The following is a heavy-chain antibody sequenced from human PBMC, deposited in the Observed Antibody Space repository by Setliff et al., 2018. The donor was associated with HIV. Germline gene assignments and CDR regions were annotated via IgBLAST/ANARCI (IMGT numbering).Heavy chain of an antibody. Sequence: ASETLSLTCTVSGASISSSSHHWAWIRQPPGKGLEYIGNIYYTGSTHHNPSLESRVATSVDTSKNQFSLKLSSVTAADTAVYYCARLVRWELVATSTFFYYYMDVWGKGTTVTVSS. CDR1: GASISSSSHH. CDR3: ARLVRWELVATSTFFYYYMDV. J-gene: IGHJ6*03. V-gene: IGHV4-39*01. CDR2: IYYTGST. D-gene: IGHD1-26*01.